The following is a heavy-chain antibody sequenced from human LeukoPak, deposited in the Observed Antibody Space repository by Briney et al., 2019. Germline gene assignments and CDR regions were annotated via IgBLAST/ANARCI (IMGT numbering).Heavy chain of an antibody. CDR3: ARSIAMIVVVSPFDY. CDR2: IKQDGSEK. D-gene: IGHD3-22*01. V-gene: IGHV3-7*01. J-gene: IGHJ4*02. CDR1: GFTFSSYW. Sequence: GGSLRLSCAASGFTFSSYWMSWVRQAPGKGLEWVANIKQDGSEKYYVDSVKGRFTISRDNAKNSLYLQMNSLRAEDTAVYYCARSIAMIVVVSPFDYWGQGTLVTVSS.